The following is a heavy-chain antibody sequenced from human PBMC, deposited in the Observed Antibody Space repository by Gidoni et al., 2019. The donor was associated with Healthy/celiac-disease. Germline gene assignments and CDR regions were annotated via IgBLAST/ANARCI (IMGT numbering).Heavy chain of an antibody. D-gene: IGHD2-8*01. CDR3: ARVRYCTNGVCYTWSQGNGMDV. Sequence: QVQLVESGGGVVPPGRSLRLSCAASGFTFSSYGLHWVRQAPGKGLEWVAVIWYDGSNKYYADSVKGRFTISRDNSKNTLYLQMNSLRAEDTAVYYCARVRYCTNGVCYTWSQGNGMDVWGQGTTVTVSS. CDR2: IWYDGSNK. V-gene: IGHV3-33*01. J-gene: IGHJ6*02. CDR1: GFTFSSYG.